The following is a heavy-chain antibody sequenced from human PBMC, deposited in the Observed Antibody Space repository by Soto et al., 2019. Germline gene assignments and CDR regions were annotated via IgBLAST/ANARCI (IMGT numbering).Heavy chain of an antibody. J-gene: IGHJ6*02. Sequence: ASVKVSCKASGYTFTSYGISWVRQAPGQGLEWMGWISAYNGNTNYAQKLQGRVTMTTDTSTSTAYMELRSLRSDDTAVYYCARGVWVRYPEDYYYYGMDVWGQGTTVTVSS. CDR3: ARGVWVRYPEDYYYYGMDV. CDR2: ISAYNGNT. D-gene: IGHD1-1*01. V-gene: IGHV1-18*04. CDR1: GYTFTSYG.